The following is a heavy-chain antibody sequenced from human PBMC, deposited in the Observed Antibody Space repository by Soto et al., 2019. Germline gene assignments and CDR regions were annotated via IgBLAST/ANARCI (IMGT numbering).Heavy chain of an antibody. CDR2: ISAYTDNS. CDR3: ARVIPGADASFGP. V-gene: IGHV1-18*01. Sequence: ASVKVSCKASGYTFTNDGVTWVREAPGQGLEWMGWISAYTDNSNYAQKFQGRVTMTIDTSTTTAYMDLRSLTSDDTAVYYCARVIPGADASFGPWGQGTLVTVSS. J-gene: IGHJ5*02. CDR1: GYTFTNDG.